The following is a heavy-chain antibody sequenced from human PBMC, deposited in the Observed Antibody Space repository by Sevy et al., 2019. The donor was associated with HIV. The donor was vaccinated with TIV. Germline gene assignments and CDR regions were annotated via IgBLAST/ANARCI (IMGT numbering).Heavy chain of an antibody. J-gene: IGHJ6*02. CDR1: GGTFSSYA. V-gene: IGHV1-69*13. Sequence: ASVKVSCKASGGTFSSYAISWVRQAPGQGLEWMGGIIPIFGTANYAQKFQGRVTITADESTSTAYMELSSLRSEDTVVYYCARVTTMVRGVSGMDVWGQGTTVTVSS. D-gene: IGHD3-10*01. CDR3: ARVTTMVRGVSGMDV. CDR2: IIPIFGTA.